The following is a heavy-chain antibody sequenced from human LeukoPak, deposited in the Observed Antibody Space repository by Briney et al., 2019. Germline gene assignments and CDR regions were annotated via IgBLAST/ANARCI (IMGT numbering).Heavy chain of an antibody. CDR3: ARDDCGDTCYPGGY. V-gene: IGHV1-3*01. J-gene: IGHJ4*02. D-gene: IGHD2-21*01. Sequence: ASVKVSCKASGYTFTKYVVHWVRQAPGQRPEWMGWINAGNGDTKYSQNFQDRVAITRDTSANTAYMELSSLTSEDTALYYCARDDCGDTCYPGGYWGQGTLVTVSS. CDR1: GYTFTKYV. CDR2: INAGNGDT.